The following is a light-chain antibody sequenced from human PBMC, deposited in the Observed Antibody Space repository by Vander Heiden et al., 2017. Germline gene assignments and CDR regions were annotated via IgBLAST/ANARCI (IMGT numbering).Light chain of an antibody. CDR3: SSYTSSSTLV. Sequence: QSALTPPASVSGSPGQSITISCTGTSSDVGGSDYVSWFQHHPGKAPKLMIYDVTNRPSGVSNRFSGSKSGNTASLTISGLQAEDEGDYYCSSYTSSSTLVFGTGTRVTVL. V-gene: IGLV2-14*03. CDR2: DVT. CDR1: SSDVGGSDY. J-gene: IGLJ1*01.